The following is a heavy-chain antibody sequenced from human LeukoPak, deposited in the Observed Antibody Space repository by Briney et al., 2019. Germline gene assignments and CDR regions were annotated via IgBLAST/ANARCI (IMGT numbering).Heavy chain of an antibody. CDR2: TSGSGGST. CDR3: ARGFGGSYIRFDH. CDR1: GFTFSSYA. D-gene: IGHD1-26*01. Sequence: GGSLRLSCAASGFTFSSYAMSWVREAPGKGLEWDSSTSGSGGSTYYADSVKGRFTISRDNSKSTLFLQMNSLRAEDTAVYYCARGFGGSYIRFDHWGQGTLVTVSS. J-gene: IGHJ4*02. V-gene: IGHV3-23*01.